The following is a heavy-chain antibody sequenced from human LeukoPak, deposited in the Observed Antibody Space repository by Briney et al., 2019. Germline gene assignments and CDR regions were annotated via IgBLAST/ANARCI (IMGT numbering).Heavy chain of an antibody. CDR1: GFTFSDYY. J-gene: IGHJ4*02. V-gene: IGHV3-11*01. CDR3: ARESEGGGYCSGGSCYFDY. D-gene: IGHD2-15*01. Sequence: GGSLRLPCAASGFTFSDYYMSWIRQAPGKGLEWVSYISSSGSTIYYADSVKGRFTISRDNAKNSLYLQMNSLRAEDTAVYYCARESEGGGYCSGGSCYFDYWGQGTLVTVSS. CDR2: ISSSGSTI.